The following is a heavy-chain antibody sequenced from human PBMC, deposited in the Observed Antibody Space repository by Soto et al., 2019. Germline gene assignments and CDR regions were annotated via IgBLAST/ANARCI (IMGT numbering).Heavy chain of an antibody. CDR2: MNPNSGDT. CDR3: SRAELLWCGELQS. Sequence: QVQLVQSGAEVKKPGASVKVSCKASGYTFTSYEINWVRQATGQGLERMGWMNPNSGDTGYAQKFHGRGTRTRNTSITTAYMELISLRSEDTAVYYWSRAELLWCGELQSGGQGTLVTVSS. D-gene: IGHD3-10*01. V-gene: IGHV1-8*01. CDR1: GYTFTSYE. J-gene: IGHJ4*02.